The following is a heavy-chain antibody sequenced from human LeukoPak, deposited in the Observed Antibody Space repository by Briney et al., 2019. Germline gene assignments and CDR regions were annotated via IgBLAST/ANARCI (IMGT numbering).Heavy chain of an antibody. CDR2: INSDGSST. CDR3: ARDVQYDSSGYTFHF. Sequence: GGSLRLSCAASGFTFSSYWMHWVRQAPGKGLVWVSRINSDGSSTTYADSVKGRFTISRDNAKNTLYLQMNGLRVEETAVYYCARDVQYDSSGYTFHFWGQGILVTVSS. CDR1: GFTFSSYW. D-gene: IGHD3-22*01. V-gene: IGHV3-74*01. J-gene: IGHJ4*02.